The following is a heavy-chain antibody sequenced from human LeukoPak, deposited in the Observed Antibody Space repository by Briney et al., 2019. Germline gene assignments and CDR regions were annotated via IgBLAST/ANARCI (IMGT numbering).Heavy chain of an antibody. Sequence: RGSLRLSCAASAFTFSDYSMNWVRQAPGKGLAWISYISGRSSTIYYADSVRGRFTILRDNAKNSMYLQMNSLRAEDTAVYYCARDRLTSGSYFFDYWGQGTLVSVVS. V-gene: IGHV3-48*01. CDR2: ISGRSSTI. CDR1: AFTFSDYS. J-gene: IGHJ4*02. D-gene: IGHD1-26*01. CDR3: ARDRLTSGSYFFDY.